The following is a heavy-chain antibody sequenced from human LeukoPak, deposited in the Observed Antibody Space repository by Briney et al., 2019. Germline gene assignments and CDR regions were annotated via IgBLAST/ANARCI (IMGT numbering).Heavy chain of an antibody. Sequence: GGSLRLSCAASGFTFSSYGMHWVRQAPGKGLEWVAFIRYDGSDKYYADSVKGRFTISRDNAKNSLYLQMNSLRAEDTAVYYCAKRRGLELLYYYYMDVWGKGTTVTVSS. CDR2: IRYDGSDK. CDR3: AKRRGLELLYYYYMDV. CDR1: GFTFSSYG. J-gene: IGHJ6*03. D-gene: IGHD1-7*01. V-gene: IGHV3-30*02.